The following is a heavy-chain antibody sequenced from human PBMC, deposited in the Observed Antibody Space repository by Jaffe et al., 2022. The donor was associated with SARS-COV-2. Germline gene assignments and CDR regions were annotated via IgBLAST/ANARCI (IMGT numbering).Heavy chain of an antibody. V-gene: IGHV4-4*02. J-gene: IGHJ4*02. CDR1: GGSISSSNW. Sequence: QVQLQESGPGLVKPSGTLSLTCAVSGGSISSSNWWSWVRQPPGKGLEWIGEIYHSGSTNYNPSLKSRVTISVDKSKNQFSLKLSSVTAADTAVYYCAREDRGRVGASSSWYFDYWGQGTLVTVSS. D-gene: IGHD6-13*01. CDR3: AREDRGRVGASSSWYFDY. CDR2: IYHSGST.